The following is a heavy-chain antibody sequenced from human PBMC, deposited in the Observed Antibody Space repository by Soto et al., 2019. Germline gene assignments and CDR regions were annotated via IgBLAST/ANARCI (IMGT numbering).Heavy chain of an antibody. D-gene: IGHD5-18*01. V-gene: IGHV1-3*01. CDR1: GYTFTSYA. CDR2: INAGNGNT. CDR3: ARDPGYSYGYN. J-gene: IGHJ4*02. Sequence: QVQLVQSGAEVKKPGASVKVSCKASGYTFTSYAMHWVRQAPGQRLEWMGWINAGNGNTKYSQKFQGRVTITRETSASTAYSELSRLRSEDTAVYYCARDPGYSYGYNWGQGTLVTVSS.